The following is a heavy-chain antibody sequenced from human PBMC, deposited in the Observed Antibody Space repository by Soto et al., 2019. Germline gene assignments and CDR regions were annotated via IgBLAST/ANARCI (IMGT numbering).Heavy chain of an antibody. V-gene: IGHV1-46*01. CDR1: GYTFTSYY. J-gene: IGHJ6*02. CDR2: INPSGGST. D-gene: IGHD6-6*01. Sequence: GASVKVSCKASGYTFTSYYMHWVRQAPGQGLEWMGIINPSGGSTSYAQKFQGRVTMTRDTSTSTVYMELSSLRSEDTAVYYCAREEYSSSLLAYYYYGMDVWGQGTTVTVSS. CDR3: AREEYSSSLLAYYYYGMDV.